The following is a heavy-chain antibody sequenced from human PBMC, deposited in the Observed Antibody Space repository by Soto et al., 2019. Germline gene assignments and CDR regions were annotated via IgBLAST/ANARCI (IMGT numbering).Heavy chain of an antibody. CDR3: EEGDDFTGN. CDR2: IYYSGST. V-gene: IGHV4-31*03. Sequence: QVQLQEPGPGLVKPSQTLSLTSTVSGGSISSGGYYWSWIRQHPGKGPEGIGYIYYSGSTYYNPSLKSRVTISVDTSKNQSSLKLSSVTAADTSVYYCEEGDDFTGNWDPGTLVTFAA. CDR1: GGSISSGGYY. D-gene: IGHD3-3*01. J-gene: IGHJ4*02.